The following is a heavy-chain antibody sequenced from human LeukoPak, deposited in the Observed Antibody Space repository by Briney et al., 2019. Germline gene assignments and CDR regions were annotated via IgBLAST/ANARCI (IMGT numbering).Heavy chain of an antibody. J-gene: IGHJ6*03. CDR3: ARRTGYNYYYMDV. Sequence: ASVKVSCKASGYTFTDFGISWVRQAPGQGLEWMGWISAYNGNTNYAQKFQGRVIMTTDTSTSTAYMELRGLRSDDTAVYYCARRTGYNYYYMDVWGQGTTVTVSS. CDR1: GYTFTDFG. CDR2: ISAYNGNT. D-gene: IGHD3/OR15-3a*01. V-gene: IGHV1-18*01.